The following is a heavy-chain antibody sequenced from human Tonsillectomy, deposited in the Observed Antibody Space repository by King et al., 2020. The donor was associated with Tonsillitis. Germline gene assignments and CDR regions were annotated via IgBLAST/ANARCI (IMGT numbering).Heavy chain of an antibody. CDR3: ASHYCSGGSRYIDS. V-gene: IGHV3-53*02. CDR2: MYSAGTT. J-gene: IGHJ4*02. D-gene: IGHD2-15*01. Sequence: EVQLVETGGGLIQPGGSLRLSCVVSGFSVSYNYMSWVRQAPGKGLEWVSLMYSAGTTSYADSVKGRFTLSKDNSKNTLYLQMNTLRADDTAMYYCASHYCSGGSRYIDSWGQGALVTVSS. CDR1: GFSVSYNY.